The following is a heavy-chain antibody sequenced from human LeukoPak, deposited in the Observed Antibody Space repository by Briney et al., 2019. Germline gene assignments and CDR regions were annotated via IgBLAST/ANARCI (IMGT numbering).Heavy chain of an antibody. CDR2: INHSGST. V-gene: IGHV4-34*01. CDR1: GGSFSGYY. D-gene: IGHD1-7*01. Sequence: PSETLYLTCDVYGGSFSGYYWSWIRQPPGKGLEWIGEINHSGSTNYNPSLKSRVTISVDTSKNQFSLKLSSVTAADTAVYYCARRNWNYENWFDPWGQGTLVTVSS. J-gene: IGHJ5*02. CDR3: ARRNWNYENWFDP.